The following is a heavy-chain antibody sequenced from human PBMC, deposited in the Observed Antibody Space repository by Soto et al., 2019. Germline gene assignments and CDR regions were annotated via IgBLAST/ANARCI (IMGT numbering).Heavy chain of an antibody. J-gene: IGHJ4*02. CDR2: INHSGSN. D-gene: IGHD2-2*01. CDR3: VRFCSSTSCTAY. V-gene: IGHV4-34*01. Sequence: HVQLQQWGAGLLKPSGTLSLTCAVYGGSFSGYYWSWIRQPPGKGLEWIGEINHSGSNNYNQSLKRRVAISVDTSKNHYYRKLSYVNAADTAVYYCVRFCSSTSCTAYWGQGTQVTVSS. CDR1: GGSFSGYY.